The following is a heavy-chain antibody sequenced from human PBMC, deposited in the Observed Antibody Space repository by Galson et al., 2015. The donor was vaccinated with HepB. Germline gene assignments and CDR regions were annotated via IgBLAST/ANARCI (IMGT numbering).Heavy chain of an antibody. V-gene: IGHV3-74*01. CDR2: INSDGSST. D-gene: IGHD3-22*01. J-gene: IGHJ4*02. Sequence: SLRLSCAASGFTFSSYWMHWVRHAPGKGLVWVSRINSDGSSTSYADSVKGRFTISRDNAKNTLYLQMNSLRAEDTAVYYCAKPGADYYDSSGYWGWGQGTLVTVSS. CDR1: GFTFSSYW. CDR3: AKPGADYYDSSGYWG.